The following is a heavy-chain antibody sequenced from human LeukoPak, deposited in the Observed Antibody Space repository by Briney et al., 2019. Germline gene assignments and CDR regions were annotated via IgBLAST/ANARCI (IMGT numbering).Heavy chain of an antibody. D-gene: IGHD5-24*01. CDR3: TRVGYIDEGIDY. CDR2: IKQDGSKK. Sequence: GGSLRLSCVASGFPFSSYWMTWVRQAPGKGLEWVANIKQDGSKKSYVDSVKGRFTISRDNAKNSLYLQMNGLRAEDTAIYYCTRVGYIDEGIDYWGQGTLVTVSS. V-gene: IGHV3-7*04. CDR1: GFPFSSYW. J-gene: IGHJ4*02.